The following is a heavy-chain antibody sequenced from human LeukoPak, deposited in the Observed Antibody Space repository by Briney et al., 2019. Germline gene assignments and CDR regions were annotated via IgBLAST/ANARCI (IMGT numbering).Heavy chain of an antibody. V-gene: IGHV4-39*07. CDR1: GVSISSSNSY. D-gene: IGHD1-26*01. CDR2: TFHSGST. CDR3: ARNRRVGYSTSAADF. J-gene: IGHJ4*02. Sequence: SETLSLTCSVSGVSISSSNSYWGWIRQPPGKGPEWIGSTFHSGSTYYNPSLKSRVTILVDTSKNQFSLKLSSVTAADTAMYYCARNRRVGYSTSAADFWGQGTLVTVSS.